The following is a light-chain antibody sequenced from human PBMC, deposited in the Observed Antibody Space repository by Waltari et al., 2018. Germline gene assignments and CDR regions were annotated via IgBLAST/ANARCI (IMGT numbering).Light chain of an antibody. V-gene: IGKV3-11*01. J-gene: IGKJ2*01. CDR2: DAS. CDR3: RQRSSWPFMYT. Sequence: EIVLTQSPATLSLSPGEKATLSCRASQSISKYLAWYQQKPGQAPRLLIYDASNRPTDIPARFSGSGSGTDFTLTISSLEPEDFAVYYCRQRSSWPFMYTFGQGTKLEIK. CDR1: QSISKY.